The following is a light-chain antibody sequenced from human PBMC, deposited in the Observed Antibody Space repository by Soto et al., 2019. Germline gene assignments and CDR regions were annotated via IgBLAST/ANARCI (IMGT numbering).Light chain of an antibody. V-gene: IGKV3-20*01. CDR3: QQYRASPIST. Sequence: EIVLTQSPGTLSLSPGERATLSCRASQSVSSSYLAWYQQKTGQAPRLLIYGASARATDIPDRFSGSGSGKHLTLTISRLATGDFAVYYCQQYRASPISTLEPGKNVDI. CDR1: QSVSSSY. CDR2: GAS. J-gene: IGKJ3*01.